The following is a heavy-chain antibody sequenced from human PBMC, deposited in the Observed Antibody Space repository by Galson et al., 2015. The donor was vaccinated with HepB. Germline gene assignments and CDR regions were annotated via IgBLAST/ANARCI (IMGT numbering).Heavy chain of an antibody. D-gene: IGHD6-13*01. CDR1: GFTFSGPA. CDR3: LRLGDLSGYSSS. J-gene: IGHJ4*02. Sequence: SLRLSCAASGFTFSGPAIHWVRQASGKGPEWVGRTRSKSSDYATAYAASLKGRFTISRDDSKNTAYLHMNSLKTEDTAVYYCLRLGDLSGYSSSWGQGTLVTVSS. CDR2: TRSKSSDYAT. V-gene: IGHV3-73*01.